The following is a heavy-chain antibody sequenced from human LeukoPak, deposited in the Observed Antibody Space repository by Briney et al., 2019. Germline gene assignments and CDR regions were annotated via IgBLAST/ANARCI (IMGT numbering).Heavy chain of an antibody. Sequence: PGGSLRLSCAASGFTFSDYYMSWIRQAPGKGLEWVSYISSSGSTIYYADSVKGRFTISRDNAKNSLYLQMNSLRAEDTAVYYCARDSRKMKHTVAGLGDFDYWGQGTLVTVSS. D-gene: IGHD6-19*01. V-gene: IGHV3-11*04. CDR1: GFTFSDYY. CDR3: ARDSRKMKHTVAGLGDFDY. J-gene: IGHJ4*02. CDR2: ISSSGSTI.